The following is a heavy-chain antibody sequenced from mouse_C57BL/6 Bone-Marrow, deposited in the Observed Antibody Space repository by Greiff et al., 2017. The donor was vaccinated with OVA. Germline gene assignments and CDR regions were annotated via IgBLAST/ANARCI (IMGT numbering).Heavy chain of an antibody. V-gene: IGHV1-81*01. J-gene: IGHJ2*01. CDR3: ARSGMGPFDY. Sequence: QVQLKQSGAELARPGASVKLSCTASGYTFTSYGISWVKQRTGQGLEWIGEIYPRSGNTYYNAKFKGKATLTADKSSSTAYMELRSLTSEDSAVYFWARSGMGPFDYWGQGTTLTVSS. D-gene: IGHD4-1*01. CDR1: GYTFTSYG. CDR2: IYPRSGNT.